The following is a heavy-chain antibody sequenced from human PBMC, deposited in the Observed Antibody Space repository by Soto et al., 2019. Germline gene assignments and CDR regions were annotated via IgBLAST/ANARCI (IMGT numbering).Heavy chain of an antibody. CDR1: GFSLSTSGVG. J-gene: IGHJ3*02. D-gene: IGHD6-19*01. Sequence: QITLKESGPPLVKPTQTLTLTCTFSGFSLSTSGVGVGWIRQPPGKALEWLALIYWDDDKRYSPSLKSRLTITKDTSKNQVVLTMTNMDPVDTATYYCAHRRHQVGSGWYVWAFDTFDIWGQGTMVTVSS. CDR2: IYWDDDK. CDR3: AHRRHQVGSGWYVWAFDTFDI. V-gene: IGHV2-5*02.